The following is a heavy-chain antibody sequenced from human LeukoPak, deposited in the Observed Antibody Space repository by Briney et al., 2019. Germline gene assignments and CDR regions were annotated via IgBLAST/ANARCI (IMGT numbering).Heavy chain of an antibody. CDR3: ARWEDIAAAGTSWFDP. D-gene: IGHD6-13*01. Sequence: SGTLSLTCAVSGGSISSSNWWSWVRQPPGKGLEWIGEIYHSGSTNYNPSLKSRVTISVDKSKNQFSLKLSSVTAADTAVYYCARWEDIAAAGTSWFDPWGQGTLVTVSS. J-gene: IGHJ5*02. CDR1: GGSISSSNW. V-gene: IGHV4-4*02. CDR2: IYHSGST.